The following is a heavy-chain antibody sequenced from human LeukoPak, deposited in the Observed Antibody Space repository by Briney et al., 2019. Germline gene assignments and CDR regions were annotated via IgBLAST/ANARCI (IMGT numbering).Heavy chain of an antibody. V-gene: IGHV3-23*01. CDR3: AKTRGSGPFDY. J-gene: IGHJ4*02. Sequence: PGGTLRLSCAASGFIFSSYGMSWVRQAPGKGLEWVSAISGSGGSTYYADSVKGRSTISRDNSKNTLYLQMNNLRAEDTAVYYCAKTRGSGPFDYWGQGTLVTVSS. D-gene: IGHD3-10*01. CDR1: GFIFSSYG. CDR2: ISGSGGST.